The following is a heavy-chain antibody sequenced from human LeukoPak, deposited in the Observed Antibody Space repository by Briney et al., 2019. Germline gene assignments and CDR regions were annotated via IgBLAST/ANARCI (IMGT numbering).Heavy chain of an antibody. CDR1: GFTFSSYS. CDR2: ISSSSSYI. CDR3: ARDGGAFDI. D-gene: IGHD3-16*01. Sequence: TGGSLRLSCAASGFTFSSYSMNWVRQAPGKGLEWVSSISSSSSYIYHADSVKGRFTISRDNAKNSLYLQMNSLRAEDTAVYYCARDGGAFDIWGQGTMVTVSS. J-gene: IGHJ3*02. V-gene: IGHV3-21*01.